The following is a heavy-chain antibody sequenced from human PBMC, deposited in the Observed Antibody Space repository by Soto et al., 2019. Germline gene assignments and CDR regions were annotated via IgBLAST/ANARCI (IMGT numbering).Heavy chain of an antibody. D-gene: IGHD6-13*01. CDR3: ASRHSSPYFDY. CDR1: GGSISSGDYY. V-gene: IGHV4-30-4*01. Sequence: SETLSLTCTVSGGSISSGDYYWSWIRQPPGKGLEWIGSIYYSGSTYYNPSLKSRVTISVDTSKNQFSLKLNSVTAADTAVYCASRHSSPYFDYWGQGTLVTVSS. J-gene: IGHJ4*02. CDR2: IYYSGST.